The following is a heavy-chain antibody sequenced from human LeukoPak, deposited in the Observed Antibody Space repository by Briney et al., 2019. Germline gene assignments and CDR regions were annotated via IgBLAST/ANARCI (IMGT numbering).Heavy chain of an antibody. Sequence: TPSETLSLTCTVSGGSISSYYWRWIRQPPGKGLEWIGYIYYSGSTNYNPSLKSRVTISVDTSKNQFSLKLSSVTAADTAVYYCASQGPHLYDSSGYYYHYWGQGTLVTVSS. CDR2: IYYSGST. V-gene: IGHV4-59*01. CDR1: GGSISSYY. CDR3: ASQGPHLYDSSGYYYHY. J-gene: IGHJ4*02. D-gene: IGHD3-22*01.